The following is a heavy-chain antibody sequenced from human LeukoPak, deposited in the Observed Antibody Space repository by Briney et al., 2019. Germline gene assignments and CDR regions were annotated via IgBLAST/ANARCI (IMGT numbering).Heavy chain of an antibody. CDR1: GYSFSNNW. Sequence: GESLKISCKASGYSFSNNWIGWVRQMPGKGLEWMGIIYPGDSHIRYSPSFQGQVTMSADKSISTAYLQWSSLKASDTAMYYWARAREPYFDYWGQGTLVTVSS. J-gene: IGHJ4*02. CDR2: IYPGDSHI. CDR3: ARAREPYFDY. V-gene: IGHV5-51*01. D-gene: IGHD1-26*01.